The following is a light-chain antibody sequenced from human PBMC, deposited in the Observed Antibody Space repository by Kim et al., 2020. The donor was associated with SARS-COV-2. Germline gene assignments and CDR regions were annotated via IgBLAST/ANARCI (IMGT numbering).Light chain of an antibody. CDR3: SSYAVSVI. Sequence: QSALTQPPSASGSLGQSVTISCTGTSSDVGASNYVSWYQQHPGKAPKLMIYAVNYRPSGVPDRFSGSKSGNTAFLTVSGLQAEDEADYYCSSYAVSVIFGGGTQLTVL. CDR2: AVN. J-gene: IGLJ2*01. CDR1: SSDVGASNY. V-gene: IGLV2-8*01.